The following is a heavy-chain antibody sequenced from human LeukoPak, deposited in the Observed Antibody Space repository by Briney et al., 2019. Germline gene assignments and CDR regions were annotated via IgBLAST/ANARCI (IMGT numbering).Heavy chain of an antibody. CDR3: ARDLCSRGSCNWFDP. D-gene: IGHD2-15*01. Sequence: GSSVKVSCKVSGGTFSSYAISWVRQAPGQGLEWMGGIIPIFGTANYAQKFQGRVTITTDESTSTAYMELSSLRSEDTAVYYCARDLCSRGSCNWFDPWGQGTLVTVSS. CDR1: GGTFSSYA. V-gene: IGHV1-69*05. CDR2: IIPIFGTA. J-gene: IGHJ5*02.